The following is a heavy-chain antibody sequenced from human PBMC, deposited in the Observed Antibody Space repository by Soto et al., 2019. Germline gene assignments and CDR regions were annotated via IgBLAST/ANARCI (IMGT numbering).Heavy chain of an antibody. CDR2: IYSGDAT. Sequence: GGSLRLSCVASGFNVSSNYMGWVRQDPGKGPEWVSGIYSGDATFYADSVKGRFTISKDNSMNTLYLQMDSLRVEGTAVYYCARPTSSGFIYFWGQGTLVTVSS. CDR1: GFNVSSNY. J-gene: IGHJ4*02. D-gene: IGHD3-22*01. V-gene: IGHV3-53*01. CDR3: ARPTSSGFIYF.